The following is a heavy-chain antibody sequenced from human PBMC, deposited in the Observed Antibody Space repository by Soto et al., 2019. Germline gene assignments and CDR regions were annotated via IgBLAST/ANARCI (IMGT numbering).Heavy chain of an antibody. J-gene: IGHJ3*02. D-gene: IGHD2-15*01. CDR3: ARRGIQLGYCSGGSCYSDAFDI. V-gene: IGHV5-51*01. CDR1: GYSFTSYW. CDR2: INTGDSDT. Sequence: GESLKISCKGSGYSFTSYWIGWVRQMPGKGLEWMGIINTGDSDTRNSPSFQGQVTISADKSISTAYLQWSSLKASDTSMYYCARRGIQLGYCSGGSCYSDAFDIWGQGTMVTVSS.